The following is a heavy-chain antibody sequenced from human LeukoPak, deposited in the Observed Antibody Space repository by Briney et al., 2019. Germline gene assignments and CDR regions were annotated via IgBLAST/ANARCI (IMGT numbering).Heavy chain of an antibody. V-gene: IGHV1-69*05. CDR2: IIPIFGTA. CDR3: ARAQKTIFGVVHYPISYHNYMDV. CDR1: GGTFSSYA. D-gene: IGHD3-3*01. Sequence: GASVKVSCTASGGTFSSYAISWVRQAPGQGLEWMGGIIPIFGTANYAQKFQGRVTITTDESTSTAYMELSSLRSEDTAVYYCARAQKTIFGVVHYPISYHNYMDVWGKGTTATVSS. J-gene: IGHJ6*03.